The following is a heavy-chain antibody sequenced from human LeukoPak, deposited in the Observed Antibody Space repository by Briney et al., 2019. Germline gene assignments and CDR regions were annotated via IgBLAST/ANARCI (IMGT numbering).Heavy chain of an antibody. CDR1: GGSISSYF. D-gene: IGHD3-9*01. Sequence: PSETLSLTCTVSGGSISSYFWSWIRQPPGKGLEWIGEINHSGSTNYNPSLKSRVTISVDTSKNQFSLKLSSVTAADTAVYYCARHTILTGSHYYYYYMDVWGKGTTVTISS. J-gene: IGHJ6*03. CDR2: INHSGST. CDR3: ARHTILTGSHYYYYYMDV. V-gene: IGHV4-34*01.